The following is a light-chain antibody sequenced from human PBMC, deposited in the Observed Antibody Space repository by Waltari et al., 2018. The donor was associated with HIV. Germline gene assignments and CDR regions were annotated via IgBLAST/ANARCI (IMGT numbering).Light chain of an antibody. Sequence: IVLTQSPETLSVSLGERAAIHCKSEKSVLSPSNNVNYFAWYQQRPGQPPTLLFSEACRRSSGVPARFTASGSRTDFTLTIDDLQADDVAVYFCQQYYSTPTFGRGTQLV. J-gene: IGKJ5*01. CDR2: EAC. CDR3: QQYYSTPT. V-gene: IGKV4-1*01. CDR1: KSVLSPSNNVNY.